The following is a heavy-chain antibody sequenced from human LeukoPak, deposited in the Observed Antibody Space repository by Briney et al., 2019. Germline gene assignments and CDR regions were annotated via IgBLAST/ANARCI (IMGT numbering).Heavy chain of an antibody. Sequence: GASVKVSCKASGYTFTNYAMHWVRQAPGQRLEWMGGINAGNGNTKYSQKFQGRVTITRDTSASTAYMELSSLRSEDTAVYYCARDPFNPDCSSTSCPDAFDIWGQGAMVTVSS. CDR3: ARDPFNPDCSSTSCPDAFDI. CDR1: GYTFTNYA. J-gene: IGHJ3*02. V-gene: IGHV1-3*01. CDR2: INAGNGNT. D-gene: IGHD2-2*01.